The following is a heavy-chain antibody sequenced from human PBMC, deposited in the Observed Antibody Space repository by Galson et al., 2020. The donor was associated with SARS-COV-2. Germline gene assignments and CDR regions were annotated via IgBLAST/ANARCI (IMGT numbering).Heavy chain of an antibody. Sequence: SETLSLTCPVSGGSISAYYWSWIRQPAGKGLEYIGRIYTDGTTNYNPSLKSRVTMSVDTSKNQLSLKLTSVTAADTAVYYCARESTMVRGVLLDWGQGNLVTVSS. V-gene: IGHV4-4*07. D-gene: IGHD3-10*01. CDR3: ARESTMVRGVLLD. CDR2: IYTDGTT. J-gene: IGHJ4*02. CDR1: GGSISAYY.